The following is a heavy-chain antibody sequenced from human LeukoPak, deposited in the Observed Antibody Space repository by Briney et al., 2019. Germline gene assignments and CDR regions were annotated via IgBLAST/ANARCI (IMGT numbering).Heavy chain of an antibody. CDR1: GYTFTSYG. Sequence: ASVKVSCKASGYTFTSYGISWVRQAPGQGLEWMGWISAYNGNTNYAQKLQGRVTMTTDTSTSTAHMELRSLRSDDTAVYYCARLWLSSWSDYWGQGTLVTVSS. J-gene: IGHJ4*02. CDR2: ISAYNGNT. V-gene: IGHV1-18*01. D-gene: IGHD6-13*01. CDR3: ARLWLSSWSDY.